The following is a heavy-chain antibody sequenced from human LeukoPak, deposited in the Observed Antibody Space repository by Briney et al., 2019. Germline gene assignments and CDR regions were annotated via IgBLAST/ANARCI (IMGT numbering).Heavy chain of an antibody. V-gene: IGHV3-53*01. J-gene: IGHJ5*02. CDR2: IYSGGST. CDR1: GFTVSSNY. CDR3: ARGLLVGYSNEGWYNWFDP. D-gene: IGHD4-11*01. Sequence: PGGSLRLSCAASGFTVSSNYMSWVRQAPGKGLEWVSVIYSGGSTYYADSVKGRFTISRDNSKNTLYLQMNSLRAEDTAVYYCARGLLVGYSNEGWYNWFDPWGQGTLVTVSS.